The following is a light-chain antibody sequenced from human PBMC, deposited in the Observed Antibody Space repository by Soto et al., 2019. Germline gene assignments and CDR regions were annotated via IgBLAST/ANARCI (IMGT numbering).Light chain of an antibody. CDR2: DAS. J-gene: IGKJ5*01. V-gene: IGKV3-11*01. Sequence: EIVLTQSPATLSLSPGGRATLSCRASQSVSSYSAWYQQKPGKAPRLLIYDASNRATGIPARFSGSGSGTDFTLTISSLEPEDFAVYYCQQRSNWPPSITFGQGTRLEI. CDR1: QSVSSY. CDR3: QQRSNWPPSIT.